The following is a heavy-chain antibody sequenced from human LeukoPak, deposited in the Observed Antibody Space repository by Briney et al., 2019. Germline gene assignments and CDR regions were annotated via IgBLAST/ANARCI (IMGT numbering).Heavy chain of an antibody. CDR3: VRADHNYFDSKIPALDI. D-gene: IGHD3-9*01. V-gene: IGHV3-48*02. CDR2: ISTSSWTK. J-gene: IGHJ3*02. Sequence: RAGGSLRLSCGVANLNLIDHTMNWVREAPGEGVEWISYISTSSWTKHYADSVKGRFTISRDNSKNTLDLQMDSLRDEDTAVYYCVRADHNYFDSKIPALDIWGQGTMVTVFS. CDR1: NLNLIDHT.